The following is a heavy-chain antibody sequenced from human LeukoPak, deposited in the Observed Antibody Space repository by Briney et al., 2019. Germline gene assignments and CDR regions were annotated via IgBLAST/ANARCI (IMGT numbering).Heavy chain of an antibody. CDR3: AKDRSSGRNYFDY. Sequence: PGGSLRLSCAASGFTFSSHAMNWVRQAPGKGLEWVSAISGSGGSTYYADSVKGRFTISRDNSKNTLYLQMNSLRAEDTAVYYCAKDRSSGRNYFDYWGQGTLVTVSS. CDR1: GFTFSSHA. V-gene: IGHV3-23*01. CDR2: ISGSGGST. D-gene: IGHD6-19*01. J-gene: IGHJ4*02.